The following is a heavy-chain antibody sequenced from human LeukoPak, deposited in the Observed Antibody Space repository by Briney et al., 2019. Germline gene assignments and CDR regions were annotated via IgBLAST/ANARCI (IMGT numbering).Heavy chain of an antibody. D-gene: IGHD1-26*01. CDR1: GFTFSSCS. CDR3: ARDEVGALAEYFFH. J-gene: IGHJ1*01. V-gene: IGHV3-21*01. CDR2: ISSSSSYI. Sequence: PGGSLRLSCAVPGFTFSSCSMNRVRQAPGKGLEWVSSISSSSSYIYYADSVKGRFTISRDNAKNSLYLQMNSLRAEDTAVYYCARDEVGALAEYFFHWGQGTLVTVSS.